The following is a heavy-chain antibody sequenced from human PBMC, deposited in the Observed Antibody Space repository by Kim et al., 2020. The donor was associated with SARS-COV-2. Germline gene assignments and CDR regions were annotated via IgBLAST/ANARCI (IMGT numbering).Heavy chain of an antibody. CDR2: ISYDGSNK. J-gene: IGHJ3*02. CDR3: ARNSGSNAFDI. CDR1: GFTFSSYA. Sequence: GGSLILSCAASGFTFSSYAMHWVRQAPGKGLEWVAVISYDGSNKYYADSVKGRFTISRDNSKNTLYLQMNSLRAEDTAVYYCARNSGSNAFDIWGQGTMVTVSS. V-gene: IGHV3-30*04. D-gene: IGHD3-10*01.